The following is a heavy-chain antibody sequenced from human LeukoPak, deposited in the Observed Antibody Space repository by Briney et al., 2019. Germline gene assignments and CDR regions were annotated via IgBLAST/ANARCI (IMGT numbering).Heavy chain of an antibody. CDR1: GGSISSSDYY. Sequence: SETLSLTCTVSGGSISSSDYYWGWIRQPPGKGLGWIGHIYYSGSTYYNPSLKSRLTISMDTSKNQFSLKLTSVTAADTAVYYCARLPYSSSWYSDYWGQGTLVTVSS. CDR2: IYYSGST. D-gene: IGHD6-13*01. J-gene: IGHJ4*02. V-gene: IGHV4-39*01. CDR3: ARLPYSSSWYSDY.